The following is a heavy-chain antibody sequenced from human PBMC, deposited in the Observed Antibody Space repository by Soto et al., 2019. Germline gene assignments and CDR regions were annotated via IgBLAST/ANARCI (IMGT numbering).Heavy chain of an antibody. CDR2: IDPSDSYT. V-gene: IGHV5-10-1*01. CDR1: GDNFIIYW. D-gene: IGHD3-22*01. CDR3: ARPGREPYDSDDYYSYFDK. Sequence: PGESLKISSKGSGDNFIIYWINWVRQMPGRGLEWMGRIDPSDSYTNYSPSFDGHVTISVDKSISTAYLQWSSLKASDTAMYFCARPGREPYDSDDYYSYFDKWGQGTPVTVSS. J-gene: IGHJ4*02.